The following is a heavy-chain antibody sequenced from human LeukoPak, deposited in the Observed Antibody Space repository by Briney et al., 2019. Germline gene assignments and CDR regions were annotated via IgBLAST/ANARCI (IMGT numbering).Heavy chain of an antibody. D-gene: IGHD5-18*01. CDR1: GYTFTGYY. CDR2: INPNSGGT. V-gene: IGHV1-2*02. J-gene: IGHJ5*02. Sequence: ASVKVSCKASGYTFTGYYMHWVRQAPGQGLEWMGWINPNSGGTNYAQKFQGRVTMTRDTSISTAYMELSRLRSDDTAVYYCARDGRTQLWTPTNWFDPWGQGTLVTVSS. CDR3: ARDGRTQLWTPTNWFDP.